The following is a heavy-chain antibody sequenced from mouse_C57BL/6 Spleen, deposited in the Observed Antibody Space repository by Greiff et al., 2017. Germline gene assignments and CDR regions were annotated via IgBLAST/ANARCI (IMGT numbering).Heavy chain of an antibody. D-gene: IGHD1-1*01. V-gene: IGHV1-52*01. CDR1: GYTFTSYW. J-gene: IGHJ1*03. CDR2: IDPSDSET. Sequence: VQLQQSGAELVRPGSSVKLSCKASGYTFTSYWMHWVKQRPIQGLEWIGNIDPSDSETHYNQKFKDKATLTVDKSSSTAYMQLSSLTSEDSAVYYCARLDYYGSSYRYFDVWGTGTTVTVSS. CDR3: ARLDYYGSSYRYFDV.